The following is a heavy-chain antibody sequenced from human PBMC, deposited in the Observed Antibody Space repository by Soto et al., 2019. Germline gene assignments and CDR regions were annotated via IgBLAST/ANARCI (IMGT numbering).Heavy chain of an antibody. Sequence: PSETLSLTCTVSGDSIRSYYWSWIRQPPGKGLEWITYLYYTGTTTYNPSLKSRVTISLDSFQNQFSLQLSSVTAADTAVYYCAKGDGGLTDNWKFYYYAFDVWGLGTSVTVSS. V-gene: IGHV4-59*01. CDR2: LYYTGTT. CDR3: AKGDGGLTDNWKFYYYAFDV. J-gene: IGHJ6*02. D-gene: IGHD1-1*01. CDR1: GDSIRSYY.